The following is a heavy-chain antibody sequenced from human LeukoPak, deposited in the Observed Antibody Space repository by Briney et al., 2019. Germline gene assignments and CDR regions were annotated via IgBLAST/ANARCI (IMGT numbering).Heavy chain of an antibody. CDR3: AKGARYDSSGYYYPL. D-gene: IGHD3-22*01. CDR2: ISGSGGST. Sequence: GGSLRLSCAASGFTFSSYAMSWVRQAPGKGLEWVSAISGSGGSTYYAGSVKGWFTISRDNSKNTLYLQMNSLRAEDTAVYYCAKGARYDSSGYYYPLGGQGTLVTVSS. CDR1: GFTFSSYA. J-gene: IGHJ4*02. V-gene: IGHV3-23*01.